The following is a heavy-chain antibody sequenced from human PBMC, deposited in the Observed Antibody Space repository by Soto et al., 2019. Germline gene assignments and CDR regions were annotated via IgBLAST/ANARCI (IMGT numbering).Heavy chain of an antibody. J-gene: IGHJ6*02. CDR1: GYSFTSYW. CDR3: ARALQLAPNCSSTSCYSIAPPKNYYGMDV. V-gene: IGHV5-51*01. CDR2: IYPGDSDT. Sequence: PGESLKISCKGSGYSFTSYWIGWVRQMPGKGLEWMGIIYPGDSDTRYSPSFQGQVTISADKSISTAYLQWSSLKASDTAMYYCARALQLAPNCSSTSCYSIAPPKNYYGMDVWGQGNTVTVSS. D-gene: IGHD2-2*01.